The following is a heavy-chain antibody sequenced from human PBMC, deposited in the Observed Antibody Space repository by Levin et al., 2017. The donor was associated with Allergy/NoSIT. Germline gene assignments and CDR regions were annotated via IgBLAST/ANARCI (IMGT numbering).Heavy chain of an antibody. V-gene: IGHV3-49*03. CDR3: TRKRIYSGYDRWLVDAFDI. CDR1: GFTFGDYA. D-gene: IGHD5-12*01. J-gene: IGHJ3*02. Sequence: SGGSLRLSCTASGFTFGDYAMSWFRQAPGKGLEWVGFIRSKAYGGTTEYAASVKGRFTISRDDSKSIAYLQMNSLKTEDTAVYYCTRKRIYSGYDRWLVDAFDIWGQGTMVTVSS. CDR2: IRSKAYGGTT.